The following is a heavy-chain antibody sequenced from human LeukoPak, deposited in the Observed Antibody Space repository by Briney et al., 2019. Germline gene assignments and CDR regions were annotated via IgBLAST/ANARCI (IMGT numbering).Heavy chain of an antibody. CDR3: AITYYYDSSGYRGSFDY. J-gene: IGHJ4*02. CDR1: GGSISSSSYY. CDR2: IYYSGST. Sequence: SETLSLTCTVSGGSISSSSYYWGWIRQPPGKGLEGIGSIYYSGSTYYNPSLKSRVTISVDTSKNQFSLKLSSMTAADTAVYYCAITYYYDSSGYRGSFDYWGQGTLVTVSS. D-gene: IGHD3-22*01. V-gene: IGHV4-39*01.